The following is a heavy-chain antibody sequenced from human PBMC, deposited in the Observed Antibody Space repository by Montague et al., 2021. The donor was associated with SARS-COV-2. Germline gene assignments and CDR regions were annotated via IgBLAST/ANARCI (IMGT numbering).Heavy chain of an antibody. D-gene: IGHD6-13*01. V-gene: IGHV3-7*01. CDR3: AAGQSSSWL. J-gene: IGHJ4*02. Sequence: SLRLSCAASGFTFSRYWMSWVRQAPGKGLEWVANIKQDGSEKYYVDSVKGRFTIPRDNAQTSLYLQMNSLRVEDTAVYYCAAGQSSSWLWGQGTLVTVSS. CDR2: IKQDGSEK. CDR1: GFTFSRYW.